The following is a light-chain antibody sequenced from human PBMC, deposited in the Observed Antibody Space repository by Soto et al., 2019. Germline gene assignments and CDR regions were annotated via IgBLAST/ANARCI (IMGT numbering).Light chain of an antibody. CDR3: QQYNNWPKT. CDR2: GAS. V-gene: IGKV3-15*01. CDR1: QSVSSN. Sequence: EIVMTQSPATLSVSPGERATLSCRASQSVSSNLAWYQQKPGQAPRLLIYGASTRATGIPARFSGSGSGTEFTLTISSLQSEDFAVYYCQQYNNWPKTFGKGTEV. J-gene: IGKJ1*01.